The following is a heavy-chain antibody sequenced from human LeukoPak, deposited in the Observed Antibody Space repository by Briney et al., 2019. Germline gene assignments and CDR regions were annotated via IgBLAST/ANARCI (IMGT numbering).Heavy chain of an antibody. V-gene: IGHV3-15*07. CDR2: IKSKTDGGTT. J-gene: IGHJ4*02. CDR1: GFTFSSYS. Sequence: MSGGSLRLSCAASGFTFSSYSMNWVRQAPGKGLEWVGRIKSKTDGGTTDYAAPVKGRFTISRDDSKNTLYLQMNSLKTEDTAVYYCTTDYYDFWGRLDYWGQGTLVTVSS. D-gene: IGHD3-3*01. CDR3: TTDYYDFWGRLDY.